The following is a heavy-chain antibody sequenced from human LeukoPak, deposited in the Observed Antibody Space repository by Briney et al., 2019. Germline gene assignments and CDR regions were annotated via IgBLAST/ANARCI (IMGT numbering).Heavy chain of an antibody. CDR1: GFTFSSYD. CDR2: IGTAGDT. V-gene: IGHV3-13*01. J-gene: IGHJ4*02. CDR3: ARGSQHYYDFWSGYYQPPPDY. Sequence: HSGGSLRLSCAASGFTFSSYDMHWVRQATGKGLEWVSAIGTAGDTYYSGSVKGRFTISRENAENSLYLQMNSLRAEDTAVYYCARGSQHYYDFWSGYYQPPPDYWGQGTLVTVSS. D-gene: IGHD3-3*01.